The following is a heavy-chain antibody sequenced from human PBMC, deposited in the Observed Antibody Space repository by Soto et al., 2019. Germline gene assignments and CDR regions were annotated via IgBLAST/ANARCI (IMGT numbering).Heavy chain of an antibody. D-gene: IGHD3-3*01. V-gene: IGHV1-18*04. CDR2: ISAYNGNT. CDR1: GYTFTSYG. CDR3: ASDRGAHPHDFWSGYYRSSPHWSDP. Sequence: ASVKVSCKASGYTFTSYGISWVRQAPGEGLEWMGWISAYNGNTNYAQKLQGRVTMTTDTSTSTAYMELRSLRSDETAVYYCASDRGAHPHDFWSGYYRSSPHWSDPWAQGTMVTVSS. J-gene: IGHJ5*02.